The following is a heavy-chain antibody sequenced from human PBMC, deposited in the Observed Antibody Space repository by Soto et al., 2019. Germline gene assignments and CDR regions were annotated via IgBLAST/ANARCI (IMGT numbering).Heavy chain of an antibody. V-gene: IGHV3-33*01. D-gene: IGHD3-3*01. Sequence: GGSLRLSCAASGFTFSSYGMHWVRQAPGKGLEWVAVIWYDGSNKYYADSVKGRFTISRDNSKNTLYLQRNSLRAEDTAVYYCARGIKGGDFWSGYFWYPALGMDVWGQGTTVTVSS. CDR3: ARGIKGGDFWSGYFWYPALGMDV. CDR1: GFTFSSYG. CDR2: IWYDGSNK. J-gene: IGHJ6*02.